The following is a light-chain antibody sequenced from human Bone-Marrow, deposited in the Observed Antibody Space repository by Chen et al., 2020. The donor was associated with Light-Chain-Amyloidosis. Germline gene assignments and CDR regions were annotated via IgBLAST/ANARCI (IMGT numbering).Light chain of an antibody. CDR3: SSFTSSGTLI. J-gene: IGLJ2*01. Sequence: QSALTQPASVSGSPGQSITISCSGSSSDVGGFNYVSWYQQHPGKAPKLVICDVSNRPSGISDRFSGSKSGNTASPTISGLQAEDEADYYCSSFTSSGTLIFGGGTKLTVL. CDR2: DVS. V-gene: IGLV2-14*03. CDR1: SSDVGGFNY.